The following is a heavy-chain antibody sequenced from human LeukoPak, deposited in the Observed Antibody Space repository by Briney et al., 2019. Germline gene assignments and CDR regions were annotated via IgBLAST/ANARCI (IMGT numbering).Heavy chain of an antibody. CDR2: ISSSSSYI. CDR3: ARGVYWYFDL. J-gene: IGHJ2*01. D-gene: IGHD2-8*01. V-gene: IGHV3-21*04. CDR1: GFTFSSYS. Sequence: PGGSLRVSCAASGFTFSSYSMNWVRQAPGKGLEWVSSISSSSSYIYYADSVKGRFTISRDNSKNTLYLQMNSLRAEDTAVYYCARGVYWYFDLWGRGTLVTVSS.